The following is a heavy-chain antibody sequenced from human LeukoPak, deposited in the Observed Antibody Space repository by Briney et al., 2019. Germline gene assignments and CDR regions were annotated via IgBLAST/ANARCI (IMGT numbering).Heavy chain of an antibody. V-gene: IGHV3-48*01. Sequence: GGSLRLSCAASGFTFSNYAMNWVRQAPGKGLEWVSYISSSSSTIYYADSVKGRFTISRDNAKNSLYLQMNSLRAEDTAVYYCARDSLTGYSSSWYYDYWGQGTLVTVSS. CDR1: GFTFSNYA. D-gene: IGHD6-13*01. CDR3: ARDSLTGYSSSWYYDY. CDR2: ISSSSSTI. J-gene: IGHJ4*02.